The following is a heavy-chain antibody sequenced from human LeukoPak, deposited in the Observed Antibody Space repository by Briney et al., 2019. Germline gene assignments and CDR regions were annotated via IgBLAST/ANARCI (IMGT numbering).Heavy chain of an antibody. Sequence: GGSLRLSCAASGISFNNYWMHWARQAPGKGLVWVSRVNSDGSSTVYADSVKGRFTISRDNARTTVYLQMSSLRLDDTATYYCATGLGHYYDYWGQGSLVTVSS. CDR1: GISFNNYW. D-gene: IGHD3-22*01. CDR3: ATGLGHYYDY. J-gene: IGHJ4*02. CDR2: VNSDGSST. V-gene: IGHV3-74*01.